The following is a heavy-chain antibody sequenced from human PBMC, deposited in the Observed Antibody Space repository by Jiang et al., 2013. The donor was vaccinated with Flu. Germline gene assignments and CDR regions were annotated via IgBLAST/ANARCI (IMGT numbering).Heavy chain of an antibody. Sequence: GAEVKKPGSSVKVSCKASGGTSSSYTIIWVRQAPGQGLEWMGGVLPIVGIADYAQKFQGRVTITADKSTSAAYMEFSSLRSEDTAIYYCARAASCGGDCYFFDSWGQGTLVTVSS. CDR2: VLPIVGIA. J-gene: IGHJ4*02. CDR1: GGTSSSYT. D-gene: IGHD2-21*01. CDR3: ARAASCGGDCYFFDS. V-gene: IGHV1-69*17.